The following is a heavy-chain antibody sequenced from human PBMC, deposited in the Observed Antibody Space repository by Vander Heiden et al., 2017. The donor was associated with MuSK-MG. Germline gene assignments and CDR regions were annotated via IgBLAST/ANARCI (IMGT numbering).Heavy chain of an antibody. CDR1: GFTFSSYS. V-gene: IGHV3-21*01. CDR2: ISSSSSYN. J-gene: IGHJ6*02. Sequence: EVQLVESGGGLVKPGGSLRLSCAASGFTFSSYSMNWVRQDPGKGLEWVSSISSSSSYNDYADSVKGRCTSSRDNAKNSLYLQRNSLRAEDTAVEDGAGAEYSSSWYEPNYDYGRDVGGHGT. CDR3: AGAEYSSSWYEPNYDYGRDV. D-gene: IGHD6-13*01.